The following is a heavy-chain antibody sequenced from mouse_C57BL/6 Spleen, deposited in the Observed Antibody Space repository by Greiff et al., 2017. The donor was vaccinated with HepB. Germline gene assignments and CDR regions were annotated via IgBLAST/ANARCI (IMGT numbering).Heavy chain of an antibody. J-gene: IGHJ2*01. D-gene: IGHD1-1*01. Sequence: VQLKESGPGLVKPSQSLSLTCSVTGYSITSGYYWNWIRQFPGNKLEWMGYISYDGSNNYNPSLKNRISITRDTSKNQFFLKLNSVTTEDTATYYCARDRDYGVYYFDYWGQGTTLTVSS. CDR1: GYSITSGYY. V-gene: IGHV3-6*01. CDR2: ISYDGSN. CDR3: ARDRDYGVYYFDY.